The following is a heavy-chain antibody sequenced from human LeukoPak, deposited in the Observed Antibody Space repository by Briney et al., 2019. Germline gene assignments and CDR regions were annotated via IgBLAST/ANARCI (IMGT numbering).Heavy chain of an antibody. CDR3: ARAPRRNTISGPQPYWFDP. CDR2: IYCSGST. CDR1: GGSVTDYY. V-gene: IGHV4-59*02. D-gene: IGHD3-3*01. J-gene: IGHJ5*02. Sequence: SETLSLTCTVSGGSVTDYYWSWIRQPPGKGLEWIGYIYCSGSTNYNPSLKSRVTISVDTSKNQFSLKLSSVTAADTAVYYCARAPRRNTISGPQPYWFDPWGQGTLVTVSS.